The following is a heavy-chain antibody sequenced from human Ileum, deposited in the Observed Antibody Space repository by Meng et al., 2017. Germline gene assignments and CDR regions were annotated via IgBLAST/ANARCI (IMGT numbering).Heavy chain of an antibody. J-gene: IGHJ4*02. CDR1: GYSFTSYA. Sequence: VQLVESGSELKGAGASVKVSCKASGYSFTSYAINWLRQAPGQGLEWMGWLNTNTGNPTYAQDFTGRFVFSLDTSVSTAYLQISSLESEDTAVYFCARVVGYCSVGSCHSAYWGQGTLVTVSS. D-gene: IGHD2-15*01. V-gene: IGHV7-4-1*02. CDR2: LNTNTGNP. CDR3: ARVVGYCSVGSCHSAY.